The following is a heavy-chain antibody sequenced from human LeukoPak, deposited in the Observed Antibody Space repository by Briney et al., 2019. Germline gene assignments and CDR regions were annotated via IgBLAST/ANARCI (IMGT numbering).Heavy chain of an antibody. CDR2: FSGSGGST. Sequence: WGALVLSCAASGFPFSSYAMSWVRQAPGKGLEWVSAFSGSGGSTYYADSVKGRFTISRDNSKNTVYLQMNSLRAEDTALYYCAKDLSSGTGRGLDYWGQGTLVSVSS. D-gene: IGHD3/OR15-3a*01. V-gene: IGHV3-23*01. CDR3: AKDLSSGTGRGLDY. J-gene: IGHJ4*02. CDR1: GFPFSSYA.